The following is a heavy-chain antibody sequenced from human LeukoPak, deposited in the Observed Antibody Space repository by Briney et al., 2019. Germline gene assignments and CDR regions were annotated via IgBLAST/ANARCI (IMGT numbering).Heavy chain of an antibody. Sequence: PSETLSLTCTVSGGSISSYYWSWIRQPPGKGLEWIGYIYYSGSTNYNPSLKSRVTISVDTSKNQFSLKLSSVTAADTAVYYSARDSRSYGFFDYWGQGTLVTVSS. CDR1: GGSISSYY. D-gene: IGHD5-18*01. V-gene: IGHV4-59*01. CDR3: ARDSRSYGFFDY. CDR2: IYYSGST. J-gene: IGHJ4*02.